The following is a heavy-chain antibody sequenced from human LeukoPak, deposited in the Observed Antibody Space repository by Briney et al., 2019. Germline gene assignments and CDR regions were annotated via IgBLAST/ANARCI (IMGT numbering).Heavy chain of an antibody. V-gene: IGHV3-21*06. CDR3: ARDVPLMGASKTRYFDY. CDR2: ISSSSSYI. J-gene: IGHJ4*02. Sequence: GGSLRLSCAASGITFNTYGMHSMHWVRQAPGKGLEWVSSISSSSSYIYYADSVKGRFTISRDNAKNSLYLQMSSLRAEDTAIYYCARDVPLMGASKTRYFDYWGQGTLVTVSS. D-gene: IGHD1-26*01. CDR1: GITFNTYGMHS.